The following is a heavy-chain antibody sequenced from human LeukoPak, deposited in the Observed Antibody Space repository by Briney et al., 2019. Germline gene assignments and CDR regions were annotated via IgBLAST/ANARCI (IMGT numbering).Heavy chain of an antibody. J-gene: IGHJ3*02. V-gene: IGHV4-31*03. Sequence: PSQTLSLTCTVSGGSISSGGYYWSWIRQHPGKGLEWIGYIYYSGSTYYNPSLKSRVTISVDTSKNQFSLKLSSVTAADTAVYYCARVADSSPIAFDIWGQGTMVTVSS. CDR1: GGSISSGGYY. CDR2: IYYSGST. CDR3: ARVADSSPIAFDI. D-gene: IGHD6-19*01.